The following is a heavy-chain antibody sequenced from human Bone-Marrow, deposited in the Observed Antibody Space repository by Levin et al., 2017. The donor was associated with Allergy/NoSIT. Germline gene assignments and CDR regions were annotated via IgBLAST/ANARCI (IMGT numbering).Heavy chain of an antibody. J-gene: IGHJ4*02. V-gene: IGHV3-49*03. D-gene: IGHD1-26*01. CDR1: GFSFGEYT. CDR3: SGLVGSTTLLDY. Sequence: PGESLKISCTGSGFSFGEYTMSWFRQGPGKGLEWVGFMRSITYGGATELAASVKGRFTISRDDSNSIVYLQMNSLKTEDTAVYYCSGLVGSTTLLDYWGRGTLVTVSS. CDR2: MRSITYGGAT.